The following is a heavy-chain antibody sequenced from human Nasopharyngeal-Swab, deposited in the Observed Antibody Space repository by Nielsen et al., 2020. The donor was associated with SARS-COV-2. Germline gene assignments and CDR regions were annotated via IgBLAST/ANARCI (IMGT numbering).Heavy chain of an antibody. J-gene: IGHJ4*02. CDR2: ISSSSSYI. V-gene: IGHV3-21*01. Sequence: GESLKISCAASGFTFSSYSMNWVGQAPGKGLEWVSSISSSSSYIYYADSVKGRFTISRDNAKNSLYLQMNSLRAEDTAVYYCARVPVLRFLEWLLFDYWGQGTLVTVSS. D-gene: IGHD3-3*01. CDR1: GFTFSSYS. CDR3: ARVPVLRFLEWLLFDY.